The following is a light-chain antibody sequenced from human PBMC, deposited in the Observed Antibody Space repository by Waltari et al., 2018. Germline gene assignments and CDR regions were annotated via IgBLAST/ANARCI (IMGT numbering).Light chain of an antibody. V-gene: IGKV1-33*01. Sequence: DIQMTQSPSSLSAYVGDRLTITCQASHDISNYLNWYQQKPGKAPKLLIYDASNLETGVPSRFSGSGSGTDYTLTISSLQPEDVATYYCQKYNSEPLTFGPGTRVDIK. CDR1: HDISNY. J-gene: IGKJ3*01. CDR2: DAS. CDR3: QKYNSEPLT.